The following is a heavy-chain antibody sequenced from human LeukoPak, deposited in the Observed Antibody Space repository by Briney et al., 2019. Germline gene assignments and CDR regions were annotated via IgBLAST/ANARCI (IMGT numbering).Heavy chain of an antibody. CDR1: GYTFTGYY. CDR2: INPNSGGT. V-gene: IGHV1-2*02. CDR3: ARGDGGEQQLVLGY. J-gene: IGHJ4*02. D-gene: IGHD6-13*01. Sequence: ASVKVSCKASGYTFTGYYIHWVRQAPGHGLEWMGWINPNSGGTNYAQKFQGRVTVTRDTSTSTAYMELSRLRSEDTAVYYCARGDGGEQQLVLGYWGQGTLVTVSS.